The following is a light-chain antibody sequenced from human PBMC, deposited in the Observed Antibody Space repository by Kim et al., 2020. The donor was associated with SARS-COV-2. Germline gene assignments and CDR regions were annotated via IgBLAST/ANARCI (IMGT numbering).Light chain of an antibody. CDR1: QDIRRW. CDR3: QQANSFPIT. V-gene: IGKV1D-12*01. J-gene: IGKJ5*01. CDR2: AAS. Sequence: GDRVTITCRASQDIRRWLGWYQQKPGKAPKLLIYAASNLQSGVPSRFSGSGYGTDFTLTISSLQPEDSATYYCQQANSFPITFGQGTRL.